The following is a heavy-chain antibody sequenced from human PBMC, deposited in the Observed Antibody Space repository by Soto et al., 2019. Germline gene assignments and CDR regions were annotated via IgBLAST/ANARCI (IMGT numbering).Heavy chain of an antibody. CDR1: GFTFANSW. J-gene: IGHJ4*02. CDR3: TTAEVDY. V-gene: IGHV3-74*01. CDR2: VTGDGHTI. Sequence: EVQLVESGGSLVQPGGSLRLSCAASGFTFANSWMHWIRQAPGKGPEWVSRVTGDGHTIQYADSVKGRFTVSRDNAKNTLHLQMNSLRAEDTAVYYCTTAEVDYWGPGTLVTVSS.